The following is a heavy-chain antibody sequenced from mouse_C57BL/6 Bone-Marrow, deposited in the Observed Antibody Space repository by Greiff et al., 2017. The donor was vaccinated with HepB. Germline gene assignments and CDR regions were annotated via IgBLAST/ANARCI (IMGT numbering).Heavy chain of an antibody. D-gene: IGHD2-4*01. CDR2: IYPRSGNT. J-gene: IGHJ3*01. Sequence: QVQLQQPGAELARPGASVKLSCKASGYTFTSYGISWVKQRTGQGLEWIGEIYPRSGNTYYNEKVKGKATLTADKSSSTAYMELRSLTSEDSAVYFCARFDYDEGAWFAYWGQGTLVTVSA. CDR1: GYTFTSYG. V-gene: IGHV1-81*01. CDR3: ARFDYDEGAWFAY.